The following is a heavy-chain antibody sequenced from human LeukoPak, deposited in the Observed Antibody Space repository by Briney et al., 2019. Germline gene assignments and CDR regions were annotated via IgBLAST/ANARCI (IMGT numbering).Heavy chain of an antibody. V-gene: IGHV3-43*02. CDR3: ARVRTAMEIGAY. CDR2: ISEDGDT. CDR1: GFTFGDFA. J-gene: IGHJ4*02. Sequence: PGGSLRLSCAAFGFTFGDFAMHWVRQAPGKGLEWVSLISEDGDTYYGDSVKGRFTVSRDNSKNSLYLQMNSLRTEDTGLYYCARVRTAMEIGAYWGQGTLVTVSS. D-gene: IGHD5-18*01.